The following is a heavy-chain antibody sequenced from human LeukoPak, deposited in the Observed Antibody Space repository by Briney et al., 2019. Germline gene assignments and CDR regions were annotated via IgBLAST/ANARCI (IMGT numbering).Heavy chain of an antibody. Sequence: SETLSLTCTVSGGSISSYYWSWIRQPAGKGLEWIGRIYTSGSTNYNPSLKSRVAMSVDTSKNQFSLKLSSVTAADTAVYYCARTVVVTAMSGYYFDYWGQGTLVTVSS. D-gene: IGHD2-21*02. V-gene: IGHV4-4*07. CDR2: IYTSGST. CDR3: ARTVVVTAMSGYYFDY. J-gene: IGHJ4*02. CDR1: GGSISSYY.